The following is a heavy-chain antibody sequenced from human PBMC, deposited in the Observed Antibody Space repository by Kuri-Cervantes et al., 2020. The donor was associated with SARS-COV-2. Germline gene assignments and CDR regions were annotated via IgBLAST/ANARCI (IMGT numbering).Heavy chain of an antibody. Sequence: ASVKVSCKASGYTFTGYYMHWVRQAPGQGLEWMGWINPNSGGTNCAQKFQGWVTMTRDTSISTAYMELSRLRSDDTAVYYCARALGYCSSTSCSYWDYYYYGMDVWGQGTTVTVSS. CDR3: ARALGYCSSTSCSYWDYYYYGMDV. CDR2: INPNSGGT. D-gene: IGHD2-2*01. J-gene: IGHJ6*02. V-gene: IGHV1-2*04. CDR1: GYTFTGYY.